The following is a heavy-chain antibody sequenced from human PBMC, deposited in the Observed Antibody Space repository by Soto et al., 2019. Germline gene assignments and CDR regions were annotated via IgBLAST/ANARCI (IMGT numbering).Heavy chain of an antibody. D-gene: IGHD3-16*02. CDR1: GVTFSTYG. CDR3: ARDLIGTVYGMDV. V-gene: IGHV3-33*01. CDR2: VLYDGSNK. Sequence: GGSLRLSCAASGVTFSTYGMHWVRQAPGKGLEWMAVVLYDGSNKYYADSVKGRFTISRDNSKHTLYLQMNSLRAEDTAVYYCARDLIGTVYGMDVWGQGTTVTVSS. J-gene: IGHJ6*02.